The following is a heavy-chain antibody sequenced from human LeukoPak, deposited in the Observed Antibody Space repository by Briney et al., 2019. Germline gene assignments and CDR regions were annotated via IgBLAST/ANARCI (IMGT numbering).Heavy chain of an antibody. V-gene: IGHV1-2*02. D-gene: IGHD3-22*01. CDR3: ARDIGDSSGDYWYFDL. CDR1: GYTFIGHY. J-gene: IGHJ2*01. CDR2: INPKRGGT. Sequence: ASVKVSCKPSGYTFIGHYIHWVRQAPGQGLEWMGWINPKRGGTKYAQKFQGRVTMTRDTSISTAYMELSSLRSDDTAVYYCARDIGDSSGDYWYFDLWGRGTLVTVSS.